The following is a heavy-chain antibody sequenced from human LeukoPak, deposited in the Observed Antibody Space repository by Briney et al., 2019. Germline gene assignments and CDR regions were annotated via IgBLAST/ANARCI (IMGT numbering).Heavy chain of an antibody. D-gene: IGHD5-12*01. CDR3: ARGGGGYMIFDY. V-gene: IGHV1-69*02. CDR2: IIPILGIA. J-gene: IGHJ4*02. Sequence: SVKVSCKASGGTFSSYTISWVRQAPGQGLEWMGRIIPILGIANYTQKFQGRVTITADKSTSTAYMELSSLRSEGTAVYYCARGGGGYMIFDYWGQGTLVTVSS. CDR1: GGTFSSYT.